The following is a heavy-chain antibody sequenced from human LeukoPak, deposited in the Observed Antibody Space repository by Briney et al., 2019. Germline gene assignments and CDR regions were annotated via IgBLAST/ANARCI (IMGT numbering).Heavy chain of an antibody. J-gene: IGHJ4*02. D-gene: IGHD6-13*01. V-gene: IGHV3-53*01. CDR1: GFTVSSNY. CDR3: AKAGSSSWYLDY. CDR2: IYSGGST. Sequence: PGGSLRLSCAASGFTVSSNYMSWVRQAPGKGLEWVSVIYSGGSTYYADSVKGRLTISRDNSKNTLFLQMNSLRGEDTAVYYCAKAGSSSWYLDYWGQGTLVTVSS.